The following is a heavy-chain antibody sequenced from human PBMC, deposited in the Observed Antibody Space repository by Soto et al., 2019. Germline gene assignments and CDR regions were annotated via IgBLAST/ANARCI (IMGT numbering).Heavy chain of an antibody. CDR2: IYWNDDK. V-gene: IGHV2-5*01. D-gene: IGHD3-22*01. J-gene: IGHJ5*02. CDR3: ARITMMDPAGFDP. CDR1: GFSLSKSGVG. Sequence: PKPVNAKQTLTMTCTSSGFSLSKSGVGVGWIRQPPGKALEWLALIYWNDDKRYSPSLKSRLTITKDTSKNQVVLTMTNMDPVDTATYYCARITMMDPAGFDPCGQGSLFTVSS.